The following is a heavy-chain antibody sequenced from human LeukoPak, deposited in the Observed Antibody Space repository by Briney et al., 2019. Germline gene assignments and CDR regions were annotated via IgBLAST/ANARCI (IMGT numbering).Heavy chain of an antibody. CDR3: ARGGAADC. J-gene: IGHJ4*02. D-gene: IGHD1-26*01. CDR1: GFTFSSYE. CDR2: ISNTGTTI. V-gene: IGHV3-48*03. Sequence: GGSLRLSCAASGFTFSSYEMNWVRQAPGKGLEWVSYISNTGTTIYYADSVKGRFTISRDNAKNSLYLQMNSLRAEDTAAYYCARGGAADCWGQGTLVTVSS.